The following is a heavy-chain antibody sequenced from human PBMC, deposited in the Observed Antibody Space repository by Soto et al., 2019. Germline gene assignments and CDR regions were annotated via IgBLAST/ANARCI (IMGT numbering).Heavy chain of an antibody. CDR3: ARAGGPTLYCGGDCYSTN. D-gene: IGHD2-21*02. CDR1: GGTFSSYA. J-gene: IGHJ4*02. V-gene: IGHV1-69*13. Sequence: SVKVSCKASGGTFSSYAISWVRQAPGQGLEWMGGIIPIFGTANYAQKFQGRVTITADESTSTAYMELSSLRSEDTAVYYCARAGGPTLYCGGDCYSTNWGQGTLVTVSS. CDR2: IIPIFGTA.